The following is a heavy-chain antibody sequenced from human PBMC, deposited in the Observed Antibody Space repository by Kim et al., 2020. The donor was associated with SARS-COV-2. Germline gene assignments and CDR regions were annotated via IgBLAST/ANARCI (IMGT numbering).Heavy chain of an antibody. J-gene: IGHJ4*02. CDR2: A. D-gene: IGHD1-26*01. Sequence: AKYAQKFQGRVTITADKSTSAAYMELSSLRSEDTAVYYCARDLSYYYFDYWGQGTLVTVSS. CDR3: ARDLSYYYFDY. V-gene: IGHV1-69*04.